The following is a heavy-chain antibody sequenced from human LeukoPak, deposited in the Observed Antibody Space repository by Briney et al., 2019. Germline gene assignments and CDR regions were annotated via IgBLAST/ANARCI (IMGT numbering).Heavy chain of an antibody. CDR3: ARDAPGYSSGWYGY. J-gene: IGHJ4*02. CDR1: GFTFSSYW. Sequence: GGSLRLSCAASGFTFSSYWMSWVRQAPGKGLEWVANIKQDGSEKYYVDSVKGRFTISRDNAKNSLYLQMNSLRAEDTAVYYCARDAPGYSSGWYGYWGQGTLVTVSS. CDR2: IKQDGSEK. V-gene: IGHV3-7*01. D-gene: IGHD6-19*01.